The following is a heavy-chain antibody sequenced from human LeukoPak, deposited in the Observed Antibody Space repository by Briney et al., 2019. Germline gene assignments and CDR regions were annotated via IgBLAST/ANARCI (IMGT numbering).Heavy chain of an antibody. V-gene: IGHV4-59*02. CDR2: ISYSGGT. D-gene: IGHD2-21*02. CDR1: GGSGRSDS. J-gene: IGHJ6*03. CDR3: GRRTRSFSYTDGDAYYYCFRDV. Sequence: SETLSLTCTLSGGSGRSDSWSWIRQPPGQGLEWIGYISYSGGTSYNPSLTSGVTIPVDPPKSQLSLKLRAVTAAGTPGYFFGRRTRSFSYTDGDAYYYCFRDVWGKGTTVTVSS.